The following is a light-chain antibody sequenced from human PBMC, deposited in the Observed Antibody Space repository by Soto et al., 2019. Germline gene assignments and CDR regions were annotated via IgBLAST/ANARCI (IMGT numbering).Light chain of an antibody. CDR1: RSISDW. J-gene: IGKJ1*01. Sequence: DIQMTQSPSTLAPSVGDSVTITCRASRSISDWLAWYQQKPGKAPELLIFDASSLKSGVPSRFSGSGSGTEFTLTISRLQPDDVATYYCLQYSSHSWTFGQGTKVDIK. CDR2: DAS. V-gene: IGKV1-5*01. CDR3: LQYSSHSWT.